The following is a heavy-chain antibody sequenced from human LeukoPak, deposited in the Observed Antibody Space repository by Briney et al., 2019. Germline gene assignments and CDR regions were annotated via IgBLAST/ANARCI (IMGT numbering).Heavy chain of an antibody. CDR3: ARTLRFQNWFDP. CDR2: IIPIFGTA. J-gene: IGHJ5*02. D-gene: IGHD3-3*01. Sequence: SVKVSCKASGGTFSSYAISWVRQAPGQGLEWMGGIIPIFGTANYAQKFQGRVTITTDESTSTAYMELSSLRSEDTAVYYCARTLRFQNWFDPWGQGTLVTVSS. CDR1: GGTFSSYA. V-gene: IGHV1-69*05.